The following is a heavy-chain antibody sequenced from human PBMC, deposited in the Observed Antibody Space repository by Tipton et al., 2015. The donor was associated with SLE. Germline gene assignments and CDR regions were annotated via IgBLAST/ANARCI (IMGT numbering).Heavy chain of an antibody. CDR1: GGPISSSSYY. J-gene: IGHJ1*01. CDR3: ASRPRGIAVAGTTPYFQP. V-gene: IGHV4-39*07. Sequence: LRLSCTVSGGPISSSSYYWGWIRQPPGKGLEWIGSIYYSGSTYYNPSLKSRVTISVDTSKNQFSLKLRSVTAADTAVYYCASRPRGIAVAGTTPYFQPWGQGTLVTVSS. CDR2: IYYSGST. D-gene: IGHD6-19*01.